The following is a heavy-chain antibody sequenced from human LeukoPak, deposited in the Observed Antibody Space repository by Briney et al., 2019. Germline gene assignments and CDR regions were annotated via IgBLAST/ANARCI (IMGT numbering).Heavy chain of an antibody. CDR2: IRDNGES. D-gene: IGHD5-18*01. Sequence: PSETLSLTCTVSGGSINTYYWSWIRQPPGKGLEWISYIRDNGESNYNPSLKSRVAISLDTANNQISLRLNFVTAADTAIYYCARQPANTAAFDIWGLVTMVTAS. CDR1: GGSINTYY. CDR3: ARQPANTAAFDI. J-gene: IGHJ3*02. V-gene: IGHV4-59*08.